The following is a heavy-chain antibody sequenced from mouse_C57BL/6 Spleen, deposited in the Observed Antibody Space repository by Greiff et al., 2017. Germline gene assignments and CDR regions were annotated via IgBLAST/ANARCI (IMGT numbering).Heavy chain of an antibody. V-gene: IGHV1-15*01. J-gene: IGHJ3*01. CDR1: GYTFTDYE. CDR2: IDPETGGT. Sequence: QVTLKVSGAELVRPGASVTLSCKASGYTFTDYEMHWVKQTPVHGLEWIGAIDPETGGTAYNQKFKGKAILTADKSSSTAYMELRSLTSEDSAVYYCLKGFAYWGQGTLVTVSA. CDR3: LKGFAY.